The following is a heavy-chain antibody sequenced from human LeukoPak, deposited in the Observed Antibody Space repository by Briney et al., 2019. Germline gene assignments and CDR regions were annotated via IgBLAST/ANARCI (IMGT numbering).Heavy chain of an antibody. CDR3: AMVAGVGGPYGMDV. CDR1: GYIFTGYY. CDR2: INPNSGGT. D-gene: IGHD6-19*01. Sequence: ASVKVSCKASGYIFTGYYMHWVRQAPGQGLEWVGRINPNSGGTNYAQKFQGWVTMTRDTSISTAYMELSRLRSDDTAVYYCAMVAGVGGPYGMDVWGQGTTVTVSS. V-gene: IGHV1-2*04. J-gene: IGHJ6*02.